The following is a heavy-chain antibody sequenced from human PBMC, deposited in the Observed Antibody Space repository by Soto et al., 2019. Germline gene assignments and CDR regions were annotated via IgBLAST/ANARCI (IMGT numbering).Heavy chain of an antibody. CDR3: ARGPSGDNY. CDR2: IYYTGTT. CDR1: GGSMSSYY. Sequence: LSLTCNVSGGSMSSYYWSWIRQSPGRGLEWIGYIYYTGTTNYNPSLKGRVTISVDTSKNQFSLKLTSVTAADTAVYYCARGPSGDNYWGQRTLVTVSS. V-gene: IGHV4-59*01. J-gene: IGHJ4*02. D-gene: IGHD2-15*01.